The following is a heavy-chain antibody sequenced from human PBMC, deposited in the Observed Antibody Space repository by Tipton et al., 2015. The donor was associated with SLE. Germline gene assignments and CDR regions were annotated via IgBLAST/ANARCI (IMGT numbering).Heavy chain of an antibody. Sequence: SLRLSCAASGFTFDDYAMHWVRQAPGKGLEWVSGINWNSGTIVYADSVEGRFTISRDNAENSVHLQMNSLRTEDTALYYCVRAIAAAGSYWGQGTLVTVSS. CDR3: VRAIAAAGSY. D-gene: IGHD6-13*01. CDR1: GFTFDDYA. V-gene: IGHV3-9*01. CDR2: INWNSGTI. J-gene: IGHJ4*02.